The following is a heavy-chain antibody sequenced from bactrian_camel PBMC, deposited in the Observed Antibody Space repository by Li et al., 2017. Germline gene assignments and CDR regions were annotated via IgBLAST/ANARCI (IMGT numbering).Heavy chain of an antibody. CDR1: GWTNSDKC. D-gene: IGHD4*01. Sequence: HVQLVESGGGSVEAGGSLRLSCAASGWTNSDKCMAWFRQAPGKEREGVAAIYPFGSHTYYAGSVKCRFTISLDSAREILYLQMNNLKIEDTAMYYCAATRHFKQWDLHSGVDYWGKGTQVTVS. V-gene: IGHV3S6*01. J-gene: IGHJ7*01. CDR2: IYPFGSHT.